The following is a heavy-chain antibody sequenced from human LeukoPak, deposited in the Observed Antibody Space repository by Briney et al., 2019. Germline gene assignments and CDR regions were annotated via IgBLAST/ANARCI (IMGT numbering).Heavy chain of an antibody. V-gene: IGHV3-23*01. J-gene: IGHJ4*02. CDR1: GFTFNSYA. CDR2: ISGSGGST. D-gene: IGHD3-10*01. Sequence: AGGSLRLSCAASGFTFNSYAMGWVRQAPGKGLEWVSTISGSGGSTYYADSVKGRFTISRDNSKNTVYLQMNSPRAEDTAAYYCAKGPYYYGSGTLPMDYWGQGTLVTVSS. CDR3: AKGPYYYGSGTLPMDY.